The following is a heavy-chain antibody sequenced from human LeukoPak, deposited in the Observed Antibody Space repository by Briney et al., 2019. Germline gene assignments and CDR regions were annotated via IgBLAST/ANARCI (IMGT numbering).Heavy chain of an antibody. CDR1: GYSFSDYW. CDR2: IYPGDSDT. D-gene: IGHD6-6*01. Sequence: GESLKISCKGSGYSFSDYWIGWVRQMPGKGLEWMGIIYPGDSDTRYSPSFQGQVTISADKSISTAYLQWGSLKASDTAIYYCARQKYSSASYYYYMDVWGKGTTVTVSS. J-gene: IGHJ6*03. V-gene: IGHV5-51*01. CDR3: ARQKYSSASYYYYMDV.